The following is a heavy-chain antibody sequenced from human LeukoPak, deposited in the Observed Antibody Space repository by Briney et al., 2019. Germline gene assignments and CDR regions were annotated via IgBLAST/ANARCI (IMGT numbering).Heavy chain of an antibody. J-gene: IGHJ4*02. D-gene: IGHD2-2*01. CDR3: TTDTQGEVVPAAINFDY. CDR1: GFTFSNAW. CDR2: IKSKTDGGTT. V-gene: IGHV3-15*01. Sequence: GGSLRLSCAASGFTFSNAWMSWVRQAPGKGVEWVGRIKSKTDGGTTDYAAPVKGRFTISRDDSKNTLYLQMNSLKTEDTAVYYCTTDTQGEVVPAAINFDYWGQGTLVTVSS.